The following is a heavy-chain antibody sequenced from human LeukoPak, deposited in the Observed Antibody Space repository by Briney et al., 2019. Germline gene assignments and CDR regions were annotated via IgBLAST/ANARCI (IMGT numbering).Heavy chain of an antibody. V-gene: IGHV3-9*01. CDR3: ARDGRGSYDFDY. CDR1: GFTFDDYA. Sequence: GGSLRLSCAASGFTFDDYAMHWVRQAPGKGLEWVSGISWNSGSIGYADSVKGRFTTSRDNAKNSLYLQMNSLRAEDTALYYCARDGRGSYDFDYWGQGTLVTVSS. J-gene: IGHJ4*02. CDR2: ISWNSGSI. D-gene: IGHD1-26*01.